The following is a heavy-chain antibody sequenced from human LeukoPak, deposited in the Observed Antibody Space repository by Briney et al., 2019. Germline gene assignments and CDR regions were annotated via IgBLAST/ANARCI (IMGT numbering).Heavy chain of an antibody. V-gene: IGHV4-34*01. CDR3: ARGSQSLGYCSGGSCRVKIFDY. CDR2: INHSGST. D-gene: IGHD2-15*01. J-gene: IGHJ4*02. Sequence: KPSETLSLTCAVYGGSFSGYYWSWIRQPPGKGLEWIGEINHSGSTNYNPSLKSRVTISVDTSKNQFSLKLSSVTAADTAVYYCARGSQSLGYCSGGSCRVKIFDYLGQGTLVTVSS. CDR1: GGSFSGYY.